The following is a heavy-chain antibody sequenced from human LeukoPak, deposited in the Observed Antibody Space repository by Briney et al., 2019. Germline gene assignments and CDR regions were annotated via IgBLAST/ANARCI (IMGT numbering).Heavy chain of an antibody. CDR3: ARAPAAGPFDY. J-gene: IGHJ4*02. CDR1: GFTFSSYA. CDR2: ISHDGSNK. V-gene: IGHV3-30-3*01. D-gene: IGHD6-13*01. Sequence: GGSLRLSCAASGFTFSSYAMHWVRQAPGKGLEWVAVISHDGSNKYYADSVKGRFTISRDNSKNTLYLQMNSLRAEDTAVYYCARAPAAGPFDYWGQGTLVTVSS.